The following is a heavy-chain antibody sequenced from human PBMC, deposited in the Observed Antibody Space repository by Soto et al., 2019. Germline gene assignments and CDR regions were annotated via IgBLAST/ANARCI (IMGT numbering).Heavy chain of an antibody. CDR1: GGSFSGYY. D-gene: IGHD7-27*01. V-gene: IGHV4-34*01. CDR3: ARGGVTGYFDY. J-gene: IGHJ4*02. CDR2: INHSGST. Sequence: SETLSLTCAVYGGSFSGYYWSWIRQPPGKGLEWIGEINHSGSTNYNPSLKSRVTISVDTSKNQFSLRLSSVTAADTAVYCCARGGVTGYFDYWGQGTLVTVSS.